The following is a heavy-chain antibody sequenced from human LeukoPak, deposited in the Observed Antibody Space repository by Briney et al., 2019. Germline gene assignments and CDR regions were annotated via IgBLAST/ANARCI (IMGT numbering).Heavy chain of an antibody. CDR3: ARDRITMVRGVIPNWFDP. V-gene: IGHV1-2*02. Sequence: GASVKVSCKASGYTFTGYYMHWVRQAPGQGLEWMGWINPNSGCTNYAQKFQGRVTMTRDTSISTAYMELSRLRSDDTAVYYCARDRITMVRGVIPNWFDPWGQGTLVTVSS. J-gene: IGHJ5*02. CDR1: GYTFTGYY. CDR2: INPNSGCT. D-gene: IGHD3-10*01.